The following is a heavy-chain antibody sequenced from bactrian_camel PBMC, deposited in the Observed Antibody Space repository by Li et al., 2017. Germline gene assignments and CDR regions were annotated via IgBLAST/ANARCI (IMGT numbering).Heavy chain of an antibody. CDR2: ISMHGLGT. CDR3: ASDSPIACSQNLQSPAYNY. CDR1: GYSSRSKC. V-gene: IGHV3S53*01. D-gene: IGHD2*01. J-gene: IGHJ4*01. Sequence: HVQLVESGGGSVQAGGSLTLSCAASGYSSRSKCMGWYRQAPGKEREVVASISMHGLGTCFAPSWEGRFAISQDKANHTIYLQMNSLKPEDTAMYYCASDSPIACSQNLQSPAYNYWGQGTQVTVS.